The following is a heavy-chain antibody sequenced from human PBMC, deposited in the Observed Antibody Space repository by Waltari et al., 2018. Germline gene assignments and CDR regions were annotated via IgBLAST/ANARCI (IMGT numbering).Heavy chain of an antibody. Sequence: QVQLQESGPSLLKPSETLSLICTVSGGSISGFYWSWVRQPPGKGLDWIGYIYYTGSTNFTPSLKSRITMSVDTSKIQFSLKLISVTAADTAFYFCARGGGGDWEWFDPWGQGTLVTVSS. CDR3: ARGGGGDWEWFDP. CDR1: GGSISGFY. J-gene: IGHJ5*02. D-gene: IGHD2-21*02. V-gene: IGHV4-59*01. CDR2: IYYTGST.